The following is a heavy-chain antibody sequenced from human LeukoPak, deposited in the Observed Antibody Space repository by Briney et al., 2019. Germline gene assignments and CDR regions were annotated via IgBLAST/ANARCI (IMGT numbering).Heavy chain of an antibody. V-gene: IGHV3-74*01. D-gene: IGHD1-26*01. CDR3: ARGVSGSYGKFDY. CDR1: GFTFSSYW. CDR2: IIDGSTT. Sequence: GGSLRLSCAASGFTFSSYWMHWVRQAPGKGLVWVSRIIDGSTTNYAGSVKGRFTISRDNAKNTLYLQMNSLRAEDTAVYYCARGVSGSYGKFDYWGQGTLVTVSS. J-gene: IGHJ4*02.